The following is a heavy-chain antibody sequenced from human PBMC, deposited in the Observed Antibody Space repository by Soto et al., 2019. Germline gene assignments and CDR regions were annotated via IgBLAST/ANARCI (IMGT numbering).Heavy chain of an antibody. J-gene: IGHJ2*01. CDR1: GYTFTNYA. CDR3: AGCYCSVGSCFACWHFDL. V-gene: IGHV1-18*01. CDR2: ISASTRNT. Sequence: QVQLVQSGAEVKKPGASVKVSCQASGYTFTNYAITWMRQAPGQGLEWMGWISASTRNTDQAQNFQGRVTMTIETTTTTANMVLRSLGSDVTAVYYCAGCYCSVGSCFACWHFDLWGRGTLVTVSS. D-gene: IGHD2-15*01.